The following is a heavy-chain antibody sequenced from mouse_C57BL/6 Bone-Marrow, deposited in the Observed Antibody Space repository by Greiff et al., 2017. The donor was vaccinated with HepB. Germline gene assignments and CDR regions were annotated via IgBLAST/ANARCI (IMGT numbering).Heavy chain of an antibody. J-gene: IGHJ4*01. CDR3: ARDGYYVGYYAMDY. CDR2: ISNGGGST. V-gene: IGHV5-12*01. D-gene: IGHD2-3*01. CDR1: GFTFSDYY. Sequence: EVNVVESGGGLVQPGGSLKLSCAASGFTFSDYYMYWVRQTPEKRLEWVAYISNGGGSTYYPDTVKGRFTISRDNAKNTLYLQMSRLKSEDTAMYYCARDGYYVGYYAMDYWGQGTSVTVSS.